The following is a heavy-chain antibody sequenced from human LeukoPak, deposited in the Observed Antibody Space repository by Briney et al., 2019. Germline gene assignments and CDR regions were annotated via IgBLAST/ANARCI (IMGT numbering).Heavy chain of an antibody. CDR2: ITGNHGPT. V-gene: IGHV3-23*01. D-gene: IGHD4-17*01. CDR1: GFTFRSFA. CDR3: TKDPNGDYVGAFDP. J-gene: IGHJ5*02. Sequence: GGSLRLSCAASGFTFRSFAMTWVRQAPGKGLEWVASITGNHGPTYNTDSVKDRFTISRDNSQNTLYLQMDSLRAEDTAVYYCTKDPNGDYVGAFDPWGQGTQVTVSS.